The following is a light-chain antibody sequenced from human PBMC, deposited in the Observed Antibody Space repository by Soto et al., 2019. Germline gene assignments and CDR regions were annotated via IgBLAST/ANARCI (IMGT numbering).Light chain of an antibody. CDR3: QQYNNWPYT. Sequence: EIMMTQSPATLSVSPGERVSLSCRASQRVSTNFAWYRQKPGQAPTLLIYGASTRATGIPARFSGSGSGTEFTLTITSLQSEDFAVYYGQQYNNWPYTFGQGTKLEIK. CDR2: GAS. J-gene: IGKJ2*01. CDR1: QRVSTN. V-gene: IGKV3-15*01.